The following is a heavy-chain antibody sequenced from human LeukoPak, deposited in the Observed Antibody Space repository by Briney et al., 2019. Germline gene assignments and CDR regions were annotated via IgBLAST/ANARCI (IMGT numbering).Heavy chain of an antibody. J-gene: IGHJ3*01. V-gene: IGHV4-34*01. CDR3: ARDQSFEMDAFDV. CDR2: VSYNGST. D-gene: IGHD5-24*01. Sequence: SETLSLTCAVYGGSFKNHFWTWIRQAPGKGLEWIGEVSYNGSTVYNPSLESRITISVDTSKKQFSLRVNSVTVADAAVYYCARDQSFEMDAFDVWGQGTMVTVSS. CDR1: GGSFKNHF.